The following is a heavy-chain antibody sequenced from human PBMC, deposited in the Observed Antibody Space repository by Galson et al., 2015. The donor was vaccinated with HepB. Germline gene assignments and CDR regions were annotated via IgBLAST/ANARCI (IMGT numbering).Heavy chain of an antibody. CDR3: ARARGYCSTTSCLDVGY. CDR2: INAGDGHT. V-gene: IGHV1-3*01. D-gene: IGHD2-2*01. J-gene: IGHJ4*02. CDR1: GGTFTSYT. Sequence: SVKVSCKASGGTFTSYTMHWVRQAPGQRLEWMGWINAGDGHTKSSQKFQGRLTITRDTSASTAYMELSSLRSEDTALYYCARARGYCSTTSCLDVGYWGQGTLVTVSS.